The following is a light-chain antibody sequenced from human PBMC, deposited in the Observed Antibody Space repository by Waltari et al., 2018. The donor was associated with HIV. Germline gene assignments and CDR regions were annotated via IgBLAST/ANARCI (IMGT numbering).Light chain of an antibody. CDR1: QNISRN. J-gene: IGKJ1*01. CDR3: QQLNTYPRT. Sequence: DIQLTQSPSFVSAFVGDRVTITCRASQNISRNLAWYQQRPGKAPELLIHFASTLQSGVPSSVSGSGSGTQFTLTISTLQAEDFAIYYCQQLNTYPRTFGQGTQVEVK. CDR2: FAS. V-gene: IGKV1-9*01.